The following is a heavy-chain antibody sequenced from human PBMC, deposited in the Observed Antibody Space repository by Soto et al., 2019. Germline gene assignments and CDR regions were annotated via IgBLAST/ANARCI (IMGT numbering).Heavy chain of an antibody. CDR2: ISDGGITT. V-gene: IGHV3-23*01. J-gene: IGHJ6*02. Sequence: EVQLLESGGGLGQPGGSLRLSCAASGFMFSSYAMSWVRQAPGKGLEWVSVISDGGITTYYADSVKGRFTISRDNSEHSLYLKMNSSTAVDTAEYYCAKGGVRWGMDVWGPGTTVTVAS. D-gene: IGHD7-27*01. CDR1: GFMFSSYA. CDR3: AKGGVRWGMDV.